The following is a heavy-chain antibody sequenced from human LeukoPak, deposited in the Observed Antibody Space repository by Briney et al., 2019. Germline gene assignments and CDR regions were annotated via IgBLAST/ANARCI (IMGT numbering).Heavy chain of an antibody. V-gene: IGHV3-30*04. CDR2: ILYDGSNK. Sequence: GGSLRLSCAASGFTFSSYAMHWVRQAPGKGLEWVAVILYDGSNKYYADSVKGRFTISRDNSKNTLYLQMNSLRAEDTAVYYCARGPRRDGYNREIDYWGQGTLVTVSS. J-gene: IGHJ4*02. CDR3: ARGPRRDGYNREIDY. CDR1: GFTFSSYA. D-gene: IGHD5-24*01.